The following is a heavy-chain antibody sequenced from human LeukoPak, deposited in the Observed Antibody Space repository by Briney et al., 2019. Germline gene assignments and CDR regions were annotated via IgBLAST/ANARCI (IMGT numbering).Heavy chain of an antibody. V-gene: IGHV4-34*01. CDR3: ARMDIPSRGFDF. Sequence: PSETLSLTCAVYGGSFSGYYWSWIRQPPGKGLEWIGEINHSGSTNYNPALKSRVTISVDTSKNQFSLTVTSVTAADTAVYYCARMDIPSRGFDFWGQGTLVTVSS. CDR2: INHSGST. D-gene: IGHD3-10*01. J-gene: IGHJ4*02. CDR1: GGSFSGYY.